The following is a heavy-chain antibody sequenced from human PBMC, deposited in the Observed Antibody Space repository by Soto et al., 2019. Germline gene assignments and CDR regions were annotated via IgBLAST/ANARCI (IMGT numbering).Heavy chain of an antibody. J-gene: IGHJ4*02. D-gene: IGHD6-19*01. CDR2: ISGSGAGT. Sequence: EVQLLESGGGLVQPGGSLRLSCAASGFTFSSYAMSWVRQAPGRGLEWASAISGSGAGTYYADSVKGRFSISRDNSKNTLYLQMNSLRAEDTAVYYCAKDRSVWYKDYWGQGTLVTVSS. V-gene: IGHV3-23*01. CDR3: AKDRSVWYKDY. CDR1: GFTFSSYA.